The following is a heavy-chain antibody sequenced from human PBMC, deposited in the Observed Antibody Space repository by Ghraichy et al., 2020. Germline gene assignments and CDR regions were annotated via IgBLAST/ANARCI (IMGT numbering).Heavy chain of an antibody. J-gene: IGHJ5*02. V-gene: IGHV4-39*01. CDR1: GGSISSSNYY. CDR3: TKTYYDILTASFDP. D-gene: IGHD3-9*01. Sequence: GSLRLSCTVSGGSISSSNYYWGWIRQPPGKGLEWIGSIYYSGSTYYSPSLKHRVTISVDTSKNQFSLRLSSVTTADTAVYYCTKTYYDILTASFDPWGQGTLVTVSS. CDR2: IYYSGST.